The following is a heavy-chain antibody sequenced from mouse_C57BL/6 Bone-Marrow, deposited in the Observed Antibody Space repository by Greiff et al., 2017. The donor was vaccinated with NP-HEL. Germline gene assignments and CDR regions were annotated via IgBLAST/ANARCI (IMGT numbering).Heavy chain of an antibody. CDR3: ARDPIYYYGSSYSWFAY. CDR2: ISDGGSYT. V-gene: IGHV5-4*01. D-gene: IGHD1-1*01. CDR1: GFTFSSYA. Sequence: EVQLVESGGGLVKPGGSLKLSCAASGFTFSSYAMSWVRQTPEKRLEWVATISDGGSYTYYPDNVKGRFTISRDNAKNNLYLQMSHLKSEDTAMYYCARDPIYYYGSSYSWFAYWGQGTLVTVSA. J-gene: IGHJ3*01.